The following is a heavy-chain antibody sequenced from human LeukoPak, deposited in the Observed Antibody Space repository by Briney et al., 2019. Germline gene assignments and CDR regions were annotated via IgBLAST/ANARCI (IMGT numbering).Heavy chain of an antibody. D-gene: IGHD6-19*01. V-gene: IGHV3-23*01. J-gene: IGHJ4*02. CDR2: ISGSGGNT. CDR1: GGSISSYY. CDR3: AKGRTEGGTLALDY. Sequence: ETLSLTCTVSGGSISSYYWSWVRQAPGKGLEWVSGISGSGGNTYYTDSVRGRLSISRDNSKNTLYLQVNSLRAEDTAVYYCAKGRTEGGTLALDYWGQGTLVTVSS.